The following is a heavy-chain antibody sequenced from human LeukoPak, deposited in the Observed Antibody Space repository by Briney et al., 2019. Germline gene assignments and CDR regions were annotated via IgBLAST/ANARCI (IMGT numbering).Heavy chain of an antibody. CDR2: IYASEST. V-gene: IGHV4-4*07. Sequence: SGTLSLTCTVSGASISSYDWSWIRQPAGKGLEWIGRIYASESTNYNPSLKSRVTMSVDTSKNQFSLKLSSVTAADTAVYYCASYSGSYAYYGYWGQGTLVTVSS. D-gene: IGHD1-26*01. J-gene: IGHJ4*02. CDR3: ASYSGSYAYYGY. CDR1: GASISSYD.